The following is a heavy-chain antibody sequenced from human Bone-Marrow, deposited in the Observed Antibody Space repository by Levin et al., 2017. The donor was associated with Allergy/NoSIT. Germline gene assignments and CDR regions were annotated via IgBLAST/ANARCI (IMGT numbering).Heavy chain of an antibody. Sequence: GGSLRLSCAASGFTFSSNAMSWFRQAPGKGLEWVSHITSGSGGDIYYAHSVKGRFTISRDNSKSTLYLQMNSLRVEDTDLYYCARGTYGSFDYWGQGTLVTVSS. J-gene: IGHJ4*02. CDR3: ARGTYGSFDY. D-gene: IGHD1-26*01. CDR1: GFTFSSNA. V-gene: IGHV3-23*01. CDR2: ITSGSGGDI.